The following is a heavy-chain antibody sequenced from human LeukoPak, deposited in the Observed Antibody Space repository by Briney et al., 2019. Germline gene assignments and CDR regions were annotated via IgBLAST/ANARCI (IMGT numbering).Heavy chain of an antibody. D-gene: IGHD3-3*01. CDR1: GFSVSSSGMG. J-gene: IGHJ4*02. V-gene: IGHV2-5*02. CDR2: IFWDDDK. CDR3: ARKRSGFYSVFDY. Sequence: SGPTLVKPTQTLTLTCSLSGFSVSSSGMGVGWIRQRPGTALEWLALIFWDDDKYYSASLESRLTITKDTPNNQVVLTMTNMAPADTATYRCARKRSGFYSVFDYWGQGALVTVSS.